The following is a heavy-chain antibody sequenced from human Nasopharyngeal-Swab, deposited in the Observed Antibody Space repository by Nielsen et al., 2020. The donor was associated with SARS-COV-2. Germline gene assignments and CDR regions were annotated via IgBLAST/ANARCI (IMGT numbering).Heavy chain of an antibody. D-gene: IGHD3-3*01. CDR2: FFCSGST. V-gene: IGHV4-59*08. J-gene: IGHJ6*03. Sequence: PAHGLAWVGYFFCSGSTNYNPSLKSRVTISVDTSKNQFSLKLSSVTAADTAVYYCARQIYDFWSGYGLVYYYYMDVWGKGTTVTVSS. CDR3: ARQIYDFWSGYGLVYYYYMDV.